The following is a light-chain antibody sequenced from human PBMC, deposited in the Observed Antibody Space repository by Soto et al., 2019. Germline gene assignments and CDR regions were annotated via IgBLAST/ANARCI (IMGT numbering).Light chain of an antibody. J-gene: IGLJ3*02. V-gene: IGLV1-51*02. CDR2: ENN. CDR1: SSNIGNNY. CDR3: GTWDSSLSAGPWV. Sequence: QSVLTQPPSVSAAPGQKVTISCSGSSSNIGNNYVSWYQQLPGTAPKLLIYENNKRPSGIPDRFSGSKSGTSATLGITGLQTGDEADHYCGTWDSSLSAGPWVFGGGTKLTVL.